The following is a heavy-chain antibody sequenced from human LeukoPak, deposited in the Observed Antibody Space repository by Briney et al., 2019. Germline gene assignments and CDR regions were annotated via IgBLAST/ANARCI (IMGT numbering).Heavy chain of an antibody. CDR2: IDPSDSYT. D-gene: IGHD3-9*01. Sequence: GESLKISCKGSGYSFTSYWISWVRQMPGKGLEWMGRIDPSDSYTNYSPSFQGHVTISADKSISTACLQWSSPKASDTAMYYCARHSADYDILTGASDDAFDIWGQGTMVTVSS. J-gene: IGHJ3*02. V-gene: IGHV5-10-1*01. CDR1: GYSFTSYW. CDR3: ARHSADYDILTGASDDAFDI.